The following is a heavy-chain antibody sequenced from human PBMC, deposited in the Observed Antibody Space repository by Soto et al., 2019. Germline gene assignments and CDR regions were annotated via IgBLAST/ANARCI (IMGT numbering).Heavy chain of an antibody. CDR1: GYTFTGYY. CDR3: ARDRSRLSGTGSGSSGY. Sequence: ASVKVSCKASGYTFTGYYMHWVRQAPGQGLEWMGWINPSSGGTNYAQKFQGRVTMTRDTSISTAYMELSRLRSDDTAVYYCARDRSRLSGTGSGSSGYWGQGTLVTVSS. J-gene: IGHJ4*02. D-gene: IGHD1-26*01. CDR2: INPSSGGT. V-gene: IGHV1-2*02.